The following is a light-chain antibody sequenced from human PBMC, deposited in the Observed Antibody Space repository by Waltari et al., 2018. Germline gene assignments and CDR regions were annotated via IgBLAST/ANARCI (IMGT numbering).Light chain of an antibody. CDR2: RAS. J-gene: IGKJ1*01. V-gene: IGKV1-5*03. Sequence: DIQMTQSPSTMSASVGDRVTITCRASENINNWLALYQQKPGKAPKLLIQRASTLESGVSSRFSGSGSGTEFTLTISSLQPDDFATYSCQQYRTPPWTFGQGTKVEI. CDR3: QQYRTPPWT. CDR1: ENINNW.